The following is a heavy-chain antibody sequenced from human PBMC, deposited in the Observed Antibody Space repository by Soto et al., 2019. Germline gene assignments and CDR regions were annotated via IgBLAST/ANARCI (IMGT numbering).Heavy chain of an antibody. V-gene: IGHV3-33*01. D-gene: IGHD1-7*01. Sequence: QVQLVESGGGVVQPGRSLRLSCAASGFSFSTYGMYWVRQAPAGGLEWVALVWYDGSKEYYADCVKGRFTISRDNSKNTLYLQMNSLRAEDTAVYFCARTDWNYGTGVFDIWGQGTMVTVSS. J-gene: IGHJ3*02. CDR1: GFSFSTYG. CDR3: ARTDWNYGTGVFDI. CDR2: VWYDGSKE.